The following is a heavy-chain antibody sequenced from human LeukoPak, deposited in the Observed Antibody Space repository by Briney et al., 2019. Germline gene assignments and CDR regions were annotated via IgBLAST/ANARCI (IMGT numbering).Heavy chain of an antibody. CDR3: ARDLFETRVVSAPNLWY. Sequence: ASVKVSCKASGYTFTSYYMHWVRQAPGQGLEWMGIIDPSAGSTSYAQKFQGRVTMTRDTSTSTVYMELSSLRSEDTAVYYCARDLFETRVVSAPNLWYWGQGTLVTVSS. CDR1: GYTFTSYY. D-gene: IGHD3-3*01. CDR2: IDPSAGST. V-gene: IGHV1-46*01. J-gene: IGHJ4*02.